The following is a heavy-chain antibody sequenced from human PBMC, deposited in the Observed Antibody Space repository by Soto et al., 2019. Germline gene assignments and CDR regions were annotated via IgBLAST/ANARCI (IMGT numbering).Heavy chain of an antibody. V-gene: IGHV5-51*01. D-gene: IGHD2-21*02. CDR1: GYSFPRHW. Sequence: GESLKISCKGSGYSFPRHWNGWVRQMPGKGLEWMGIIYPGDSDTRYSPSFQGQVTISADKSISTAYLQWSSLKASDTAMYDCSSPKPTDDSSVIWGQGTIVTV. J-gene: IGHJ3*02. CDR3: SSPKPTDDSSVI. CDR2: IYPGDSDT.